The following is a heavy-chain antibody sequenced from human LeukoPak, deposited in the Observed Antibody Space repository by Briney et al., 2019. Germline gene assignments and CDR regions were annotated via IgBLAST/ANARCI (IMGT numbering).Heavy chain of an antibody. CDR3: ARGCLCRGRWDTPYGMDV. Sequence: GASVKVSCKASGYSFTSYPMNWVRQAPGQGLEWMGWINTNTGNPTYAQGFTGRFVFSLDTSVSTAYLQISSLRAEDTAVYYCARGCLCRGRWDTPYGMDVWGQGITVTVSS. CDR2: INTNTGNP. CDR1: GYSFTSYP. J-gene: IGHJ6*02. V-gene: IGHV7-4-1*02. D-gene: IGHD3-16*01.